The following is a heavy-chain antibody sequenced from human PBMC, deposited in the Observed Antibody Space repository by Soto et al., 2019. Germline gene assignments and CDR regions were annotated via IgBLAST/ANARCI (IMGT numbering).Heavy chain of an antibody. V-gene: IGHV1-3*01. CDR3: ATSLSGNHPHAPYFDY. CDR1: GYTLTRYS. Sequence: GASVKVSCKASGYTLTRYSIHWVRQAPGQRLEWMGWINAGNGNTKFSQKLQGRVTMTTDTSTSTAYMELRSLRSDDTAVYYCATSLSGNHPHAPYFDYWGQGTLVTSPQ. J-gene: IGHJ4*02. CDR2: INAGNGNT. D-gene: IGHD3-3*01.